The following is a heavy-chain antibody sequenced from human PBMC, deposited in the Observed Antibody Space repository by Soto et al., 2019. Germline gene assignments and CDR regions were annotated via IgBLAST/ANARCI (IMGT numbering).Heavy chain of an antibody. CDR3: ARELDSSGWFY. J-gene: IGHJ4*02. D-gene: IGHD6-19*01. CDR1: GGTFSSYT. Sequence: QVQLVQSGAEVKKPGSSVKVSCKASGGTFSSYTISWVRQAPGQRLEWMGRIIPILGIANYEQKFQGRVTITADKSTSTAYMELSSLRSEDTAVYYCARELDSSGWFYWGQGTLVTVS. V-gene: IGHV1-69*08. CDR2: IIPILGIA.